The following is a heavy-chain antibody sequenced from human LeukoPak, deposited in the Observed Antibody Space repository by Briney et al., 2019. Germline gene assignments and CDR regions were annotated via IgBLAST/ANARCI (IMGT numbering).Heavy chain of an antibody. CDR3: ARVQCSPTDVVCYDSSGYYPVYFDY. V-gene: IGHV4-59*01. CDR2: IYYSGST. Sequence: PSETLSLTCTVSGGSISSYYWSWIRQPPGKGLEWIGYIYYSGSTNYNPSLKSRVTISVDTSKNQFSLKLSSVTAADTAVYYRARVQCSPTDVVCYDSSGYYPVYFDYWGQGTLVTVSS. CDR1: GGSISSYY. D-gene: IGHD3-22*01. J-gene: IGHJ4*02.